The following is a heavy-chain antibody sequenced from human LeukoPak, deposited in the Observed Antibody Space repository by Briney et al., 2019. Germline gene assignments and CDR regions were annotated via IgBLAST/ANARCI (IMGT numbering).Heavy chain of an antibody. CDR2: INPSGGST. J-gene: IGHJ6*03. CDR3: ARGLYTNHNYYYYMDV. Sequence: GSSVKVSCQASGYTFTSYYMHGVRQAPAQGGDWMGIINPSGGSTSFAQKFQGRVTMTRDTSTSTVYMELSSLRSEDTAVYYCARGLYTNHNYYYYMDVWGKGTTVTTSS. V-gene: IGHV1-46*01. CDR1: GYTFTSYY. D-gene: IGHD1-14*01.